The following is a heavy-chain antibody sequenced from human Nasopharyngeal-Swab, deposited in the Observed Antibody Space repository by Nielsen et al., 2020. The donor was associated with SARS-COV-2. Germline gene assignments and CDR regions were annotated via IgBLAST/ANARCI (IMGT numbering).Heavy chain of an antibody. CDR1: GFTFSSYA. Sequence: GESLKISCAASGFTFSSYAMHWVRQAPGKGLEWVAVISYDGSNKYYADSVKGRFTISRDNSKNTLYLKMNSLRAEDPAVYYCARDGGDSSGCVGTYYFDYWGQGTLVTVSS. CDR2: ISYDGSNK. D-gene: IGHD6-19*01. V-gene: IGHV3-30-3*01. J-gene: IGHJ4*02. CDR3: ARDGGDSSGCVGTYYFDY.